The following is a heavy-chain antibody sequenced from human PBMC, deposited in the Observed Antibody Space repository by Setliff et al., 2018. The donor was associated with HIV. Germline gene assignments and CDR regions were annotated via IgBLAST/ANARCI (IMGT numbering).Heavy chain of an antibody. J-gene: IGHJ4*02. Sequence: SETLSLTCIVSGGSFSSYFWSWIRQSPGKGLEWIGYTYYSGYTQYNPSLKSRVTISVDTSKNQFSLKLRSVSAADTAVYYCARASSGYLIVHYWGQGTLVTVSS. D-gene: IGHD3-22*01. V-gene: IGHV4-59*08. CDR1: GGSFSSYF. CDR3: ARASSGYLIVHY. CDR2: TYYSGYT.